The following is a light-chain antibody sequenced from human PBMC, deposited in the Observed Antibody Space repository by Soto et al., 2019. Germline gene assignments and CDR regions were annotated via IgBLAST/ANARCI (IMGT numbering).Light chain of an antibody. V-gene: IGKV3-15*01. CDR2: GAS. CDR1: QSISSN. J-gene: IGKJ1*01. CDR3: QQYTSWPPWT. Sequence: EVVMTQSPATLSVSPGERATLSCRASQSISSNLAWYQQKPGQPPRLLIYGASTRATGIPARFGGSGSGTEFTLTISSLQSEDFAVYYCQQYTSWPPWTFGQGTKVEIK.